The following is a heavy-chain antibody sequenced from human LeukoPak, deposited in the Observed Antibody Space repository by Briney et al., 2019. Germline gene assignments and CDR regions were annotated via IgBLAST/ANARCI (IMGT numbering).Heavy chain of an antibody. D-gene: IGHD5-18*01. V-gene: IGHV3-53*01. CDR3: ARDLDSYGSY. CDR1: GFTVSSSY. CDR2: IYSDGST. Sequence: GGSLRLSCAASGFTVSSSYMSWVRQAPGKGLEWVSVIYSDGSTYYADSVKGRFTISRDNSKNTPYLQMNSLRAEDTAVYYCARDLDSYGSYWGQGTLVTVSS. J-gene: IGHJ4*02.